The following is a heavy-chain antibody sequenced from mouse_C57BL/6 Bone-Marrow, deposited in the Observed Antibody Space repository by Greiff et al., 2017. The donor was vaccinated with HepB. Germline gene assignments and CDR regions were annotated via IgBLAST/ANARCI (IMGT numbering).Heavy chain of an antibody. J-gene: IGHJ4*01. CDR2: IDPNSGGT. V-gene: IGHV1-72*01. Sequence: QVQLQQSGAELVKPGASVKLSCKASGYTFTSYWMQWVKQRPGQGLEWIGEIDPNSGGTKYNEKFKSKATLTVDKHSSTAYMQLSSLTSEDAEVYYCARRRYYGSTPYYYAMDYWGQGTSVTVSS. CDR1: GYTFTSYW. CDR3: ARRRYYGSTPYYYAMDY. D-gene: IGHD1-1*01.